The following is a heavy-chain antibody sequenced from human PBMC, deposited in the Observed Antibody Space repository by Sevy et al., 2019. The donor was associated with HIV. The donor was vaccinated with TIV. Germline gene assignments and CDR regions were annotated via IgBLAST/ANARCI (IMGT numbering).Heavy chain of an antibody. J-gene: IGHJ4*01. Sequence: GGSLRLSCAASGFAFSSHAMHWVRQAPGKGLEWVAVISYEGTETFYAASVEGRFTISRDNSKNMLSLQINSLRPEDTAGYYCAGDGGYSIKWYPLYWGHGTLVTVSS. CDR3: AGDGGYSIKWYPLY. CDR2: ISYEGTET. D-gene: IGHD6-13*01. V-gene: IGHV3-30-3*01. CDR1: GFAFSSHA.